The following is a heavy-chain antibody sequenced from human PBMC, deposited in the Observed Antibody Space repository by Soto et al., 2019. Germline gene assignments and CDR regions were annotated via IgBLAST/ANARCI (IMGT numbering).Heavy chain of an antibody. CDR3: ARFNGDDNSGAFDV. Sequence: QVQLVESGGGVVQPGRSLRLSCAASGFIFSHFGMNWVRQAPGKGLEWVAVIRYDATYKAYAESVKGRFTISRANSKNTVSIQMDSLRVEDTVVYYCARFNGDDNSGAFDVWGQGTVVTVSS. J-gene: IGHJ3*01. CDR1: GFIFSHFG. D-gene: IGHD4-17*01. CDR2: IRYDATYK. V-gene: IGHV3-33*01.